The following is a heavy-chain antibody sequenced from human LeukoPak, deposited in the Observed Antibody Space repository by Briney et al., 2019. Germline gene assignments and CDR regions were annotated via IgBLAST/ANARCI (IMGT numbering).Heavy chain of an antibody. CDR3: ARHTYTYAKYYYYMDV. Sequence: PSETLSLTCTVSGGSISDTSHSWGWIRQPPGEGLEGIGSIYYRGTTYYNPSLNSRVTISVDTSKNQFSLELSFVTAADTALYYCARHTYTYAKYYYYMDVWGKGTTVTVSS. CDR2: IYYRGTT. D-gene: IGHD5-18*01. CDR1: GGSISDTSHS. V-gene: IGHV4-39*01. J-gene: IGHJ6*03.